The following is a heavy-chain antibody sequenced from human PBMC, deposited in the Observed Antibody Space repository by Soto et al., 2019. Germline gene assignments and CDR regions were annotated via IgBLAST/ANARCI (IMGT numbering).Heavy chain of an antibody. D-gene: IGHD3-22*01. CDR2: IYWDDDK. Sequence: PGPTLVNPTQTLTLTCTFSGFSLSTSAGGVGWVRQPPGKALEWLALIYWDDDKRYSPSLKSRLTIAKDTSKNQVVLTMTNMDTVDTATYCCAHTDYLDSSGSYATYFDVWGQGAPDTVSS. CDR3: AHTDYLDSSGSYATYFDV. CDR1: GFSLSTSAGG. V-gene: IGHV2-5*02. J-gene: IGHJ4*02.